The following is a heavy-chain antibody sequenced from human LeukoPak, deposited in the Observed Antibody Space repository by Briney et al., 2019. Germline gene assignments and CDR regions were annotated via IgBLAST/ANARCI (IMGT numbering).Heavy chain of an antibody. CDR3: ARVRVVGASIDAFDL. V-gene: IGHV1-18*01. CDR1: GCTFISYG. D-gene: IGHD1-26*01. CDR2: IYAYNGYT. J-gene: IGHJ3*01. Sequence: ASVKVSCKPSGCTFISYGITWVRQAPGQGLEWMGWIYAYNGYTNYTQELQGRVTMTTDTSTSTASMELRSLRSDDTAVYYCARVRVVGASIDAFDLWGQGTMVTVSS.